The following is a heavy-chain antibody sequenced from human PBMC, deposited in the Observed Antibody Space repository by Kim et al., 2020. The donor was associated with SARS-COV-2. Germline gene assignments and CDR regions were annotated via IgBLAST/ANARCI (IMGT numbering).Heavy chain of an antibody. J-gene: IGHJ4*02. Sequence: SETLSLTCTVSGGSISSSSYYWGWIRQPPGKGLEWIGSIYYSGSTYYNPSLKSRVTISVDTSKNQFSLKLSSVTAADTAVYYCARHKRGSETDYFDYWGQGTLVTVSS. V-gene: IGHV4-39*01. CDR3: ARHKRGSETDYFDY. D-gene: IGHD3-10*01. CDR2: IYYSGST. CDR1: GGSISSSSYY.